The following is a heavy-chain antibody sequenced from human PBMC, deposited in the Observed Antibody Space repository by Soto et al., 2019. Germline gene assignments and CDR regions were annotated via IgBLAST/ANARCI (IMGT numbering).Heavy chain of an antibody. CDR2: INPSSSHI. Sequence: EVQLVESGGGLVMPGGSLRLSCAASGFTFSTYHMNWVRQAPGKGLEWVSSINPSSSHIYYADSVRGRFTISRDNSKKSMDLQMNSLRTEAAAVYYCARGYCGGGGCYLRRDAIDVWGQGTMVNVSS. J-gene: IGHJ3*01. CDR3: ARGYCGGGGCYLRRDAIDV. CDR1: GFTFSTYH. V-gene: IGHV3-21*01. D-gene: IGHD2-15*01.